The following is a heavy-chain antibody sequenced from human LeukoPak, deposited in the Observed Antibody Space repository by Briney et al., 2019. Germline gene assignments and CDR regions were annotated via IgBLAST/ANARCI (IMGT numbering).Heavy chain of an antibody. Sequence: GGSLRLSCAAPGFTFSSYAMSWVRQAPGKGLEWVSTISGSGGSTYYADSVKGRFTISRDNSKNTLYLQMNSLRAEDTAVYYCAKGYASGSYSTFDYWGQGTLVTVSS. J-gene: IGHJ4*02. V-gene: IGHV3-23*01. CDR2: ISGSGGST. D-gene: IGHD3-10*01. CDR3: AKGYASGSYSTFDY. CDR1: GFTFSSYA.